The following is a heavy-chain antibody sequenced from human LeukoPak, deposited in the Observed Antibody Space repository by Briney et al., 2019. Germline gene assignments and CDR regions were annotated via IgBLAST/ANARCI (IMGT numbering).Heavy chain of an antibody. CDR2: IYTSGST. D-gene: IGHD3-22*01. J-gene: IGHJ5*02. V-gene: IGHV4-61*02. Sequence: PSETLSLTCTVSGGSISSGSYYWSWIRQPAGKGLEWIGRIYTSGSTNYNPSLKSRVTISVDTSKNQFSLKLSSVTAADTAVYYCARADRLNWFDPWGQGTLVTVSS. CDR3: ARADRLNWFDP. CDR1: GGSISSGSYY.